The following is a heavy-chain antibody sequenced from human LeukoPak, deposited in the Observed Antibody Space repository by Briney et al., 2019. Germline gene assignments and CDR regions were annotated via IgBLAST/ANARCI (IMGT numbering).Heavy chain of an antibody. Sequence: SETLSLTCTVSGGSISSYSWSWIRQPPGKGLECIGYIYYSGRNNYNPSLKSRVTISVDTSKNQFSLKLSSVTAADTAVYYCARGLDYYDSSGEFDYWGQGTLVTVSS. CDR3: ARGLDYYDSSGEFDY. CDR1: GGSISSYS. J-gene: IGHJ4*02. D-gene: IGHD3-22*01. V-gene: IGHV4-59*01. CDR2: IYYSGRN.